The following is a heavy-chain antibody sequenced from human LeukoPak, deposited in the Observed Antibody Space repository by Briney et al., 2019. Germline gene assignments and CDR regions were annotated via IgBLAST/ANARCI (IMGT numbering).Heavy chain of an antibody. CDR2: IIPIFGTA. CDR3: ARVEGIAVAGTSFDY. V-gene: IGHV1-69*05. CDR1: GGTFSSYA. J-gene: IGHJ4*02. Sequence: GASVKVSCKASGGTFSSYAISWVRQAPGQGLEWMGGIIPIFGTANYAQKFQGRVTITTDESTSTAYMELSSLRSEDTAVYYCARVEGIAVAGTSFDYWGQGTLVTVSS. D-gene: IGHD6-19*01.